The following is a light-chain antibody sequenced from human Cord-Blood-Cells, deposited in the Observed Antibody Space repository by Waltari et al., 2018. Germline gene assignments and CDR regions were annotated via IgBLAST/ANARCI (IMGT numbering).Light chain of an antibody. Sequence: SESPGKTVTISCTRSRGSIASNYVQWYQQRPGSSPTTVIYEDNQRPSGVPARFSGSIDSSSNSASLTISGLKTEDEADYYCQSYDSSNLFVVFGGGTKLTVL. V-gene: IGLV6-57*01. CDR2: EDN. CDR3: QSYDSSNLFVV. CDR1: RGSIASNY. J-gene: IGLJ2*01.